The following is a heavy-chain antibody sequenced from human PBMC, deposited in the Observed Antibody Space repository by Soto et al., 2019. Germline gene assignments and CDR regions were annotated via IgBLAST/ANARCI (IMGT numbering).Heavy chain of an antibody. CDR3: AKGLSIAAIDY. J-gene: IGHJ4*02. Sequence: EVQLVESGGGLVQPGRSLRLSCTASGFTFDAYALHWVRQAPGKGLEWVSGITWNSDRVDYADSVKGRFTVSRDNARNSLYRQMNSLRPEDTASYCCAKGLSIAAIDYWGQGTLVTVSS. CDR2: ITWNSDRV. CDR1: GFTFDAYA. V-gene: IGHV3-9*01. D-gene: IGHD6-13*01.